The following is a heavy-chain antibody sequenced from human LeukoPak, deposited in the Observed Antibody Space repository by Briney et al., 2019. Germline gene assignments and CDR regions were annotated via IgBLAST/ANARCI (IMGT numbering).Heavy chain of an antibody. Sequence: GRSLRLSCTASGFTFGDHAMSWVRQAPGKGLEWVGFIRSKAYGGTTEYAASVKGRFTISGDDSKSIAYLQMNSLKTEDTAVYYCTRGPRQLWLYYGMDVWGQGTTVIVSS. CDR1: GFTFGDHA. J-gene: IGHJ6*02. V-gene: IGHV3-49*04. CDR2: IRSKAYGGTT. CDR3: TRGPRQLWLYYGMDV. D-gene: IGHD5-18*01.